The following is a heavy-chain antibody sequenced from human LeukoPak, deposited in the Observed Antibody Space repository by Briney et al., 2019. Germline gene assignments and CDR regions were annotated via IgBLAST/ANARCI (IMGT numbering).Heavy chain of an antibody. Sequence: SETLSLTCTVSGGSISSGSYYWSWIRQHPGKGLEWIGNIYYSGSTQHNPSLKSRLTISVDTSKNQFSLGLTSMTAADTAVYYCARHEGITVNPFDIWGQGTMVTVSS. CDR1: GGSISSGSYY. CDR3: ARHEGITVNPFDI. CDR2: IYYSGST. V-gene: IGHV4-39*01. D-gene: IGHD3-10*01. J-gene: IGHJ3*02.